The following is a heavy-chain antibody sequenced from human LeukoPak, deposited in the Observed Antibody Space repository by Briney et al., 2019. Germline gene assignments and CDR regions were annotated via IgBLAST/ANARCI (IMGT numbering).Heavy chain of an antibody. Sequence: GGSLRLSCAASGFTFSTYSMNWVRQAPGKGLEWVSYISSSSSTIYYADSLKGRFTISRDNAKNSLYLRMNSLRDEDTAVYYCARDSIVGASTDFDYWGQGTLVTVSS. CDR3: ARDSIVGASTDFDY. D-gene: IGHD1-26*01. J-gene: IGHJ4*02. CDR2: ISSSSSTI. CDR1: GFTFSTYS. V-gene: IGHV3-48*02.